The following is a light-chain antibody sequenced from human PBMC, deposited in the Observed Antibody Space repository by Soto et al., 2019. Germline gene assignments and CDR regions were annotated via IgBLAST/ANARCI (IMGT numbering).Light chain of an antibody. CDR3: ATWDDSLNGFYV. Sequence: SVLTQPPSASGTPGQGVTISCSGSTSNIGSTYVYWYQQLPGTAPKLLIYRNNQRPSGVPDRFSGSKSGTSASLAISGLRSDDEADYFCATWDDSLNGFYVFGTGTKVTVL. CDR2: RNN. CDR1: TSNIGSTY. V-gene: IGLV1-47*01. J-gene: IGLJ1*01.